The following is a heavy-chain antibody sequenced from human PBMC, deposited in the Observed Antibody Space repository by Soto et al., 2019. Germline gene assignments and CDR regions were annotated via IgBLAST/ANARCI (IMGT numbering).Heavy chain of an antibody. Sequence: GGSLRLSCAASGFTFSSYAMHWVRQAPGKGLEWVAVISYDGSNKYYADSVKGRFTISSDNSKNRLYLQMNSLRAEDTAVYYCERERQNIVGVVAAWFDYWGQGTLVTVPS. CDR3: ERERQNIVGVVAAWFDY. V-gene: IGHV3-30-3*01. CDR1: GFTFSSYA. CDR2: ISYDGSNK. J-gene: IGHJ4*02. D-gene: IGHD2-15*01.